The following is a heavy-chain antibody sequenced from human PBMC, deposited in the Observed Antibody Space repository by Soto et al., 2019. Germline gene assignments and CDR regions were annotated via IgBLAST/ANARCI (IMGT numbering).Heavy chain of an antibody. CDR3: ARDRTLRGYSYGLFDY. J-gene: IGHJ4*02. Sequence: GGSPNLSCATHGFPVLRNYMRWVRQVTGKGLEWVSVIYSGGSTYYADSVKGRFTISRDNSKNTLYLQMNSLRAEDTAVYYCARDRTLRGYSYGLFDYWGQGP. CDR1: GFPVLRNY. V-gene: IGHV3-66*01. D-gene: IGHD5-18*01. CDR2: IYSGGST.